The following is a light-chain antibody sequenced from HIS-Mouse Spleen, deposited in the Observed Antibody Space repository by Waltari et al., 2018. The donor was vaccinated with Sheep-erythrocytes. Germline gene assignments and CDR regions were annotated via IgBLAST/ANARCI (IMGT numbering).Light chain of an antibody. Sequence: QSALTQPRSVSGSPGQSVTISCTGTSSDFGGYNYVPWYQQYPGKAPKLMIYDVSKRPSGVPDRFSGSKSGNTASLTISGLQAEDEADYYCCSYAGSYNHVFATGTKVTVL. CDR3: CSYAGSYNHV. CDR1: SSDFGGYNY. V-gene: IGLV2-11*01. J-gene: IGLJ1*01. CDR2: DVS.